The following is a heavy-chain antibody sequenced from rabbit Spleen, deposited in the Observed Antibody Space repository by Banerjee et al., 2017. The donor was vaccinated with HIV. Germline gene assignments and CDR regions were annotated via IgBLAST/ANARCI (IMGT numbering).Heavy chain of an antibody. J-gene: IGHJ4*01. V-gene: IGHV1S40*01. Sequence: QSLEESGGGLVKPGASLTLTCKASGLDFSSGYYMCWVRQAPGKGLEWIACIYTGSSGSTWYASWAKGRFTISKSTSLNTVTLQMTSLTAADTATYFCARSDGDHYYAFNLWGPGTLVTVS. CDR1: GLDFSSGYY. D-gene: IGHD2-1*01. CDR3: ARSDGDHYYAFNL. CDR2: IYTGSSGST.